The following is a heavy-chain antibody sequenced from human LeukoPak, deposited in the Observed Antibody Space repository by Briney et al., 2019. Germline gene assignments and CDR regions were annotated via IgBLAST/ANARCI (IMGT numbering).Heavy chain of an antibody. V-gene: IGHV3-23*01. CDR1: GFTFSSYA. Sequence: GGSLRLSCVVSGFTFSSYAMSWVRQAPGKGLEWVSAISGSGGSTYYADSVKGRFTISRDNSKNTLYLQMNSLRAEDTAIYYCAKDRGSSGWYGGWFDPWGQGTLDTVSS. CDR3: AKDRGSSGWYGGWFDP. D-gene: IGHD6-19*01. J-gene: IGHJ5*02. CDR2: ISGSGGST.